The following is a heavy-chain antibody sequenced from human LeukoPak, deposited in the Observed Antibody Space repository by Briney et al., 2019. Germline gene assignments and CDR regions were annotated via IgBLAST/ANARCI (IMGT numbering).Heavy chain of an antibody. CDR3: ARDDFWSGYYTED. CDR1: GFTFGKYW. Sequence: GGSLRLSCVASGFTFGKYWMSWVRQAPGKGLEWVANIKLDGSEKNYVDSVKGRFTISRDNTKNSLYLQMNSLRAEDTAVYYCARDDFWSGYYTEDWGQGTLVTVSS. D-gene: IGHD3-3*01. V-gene: IGHV3-7*03. J-gene: IGHJ4*02. CDR2: IKLDGSEK.